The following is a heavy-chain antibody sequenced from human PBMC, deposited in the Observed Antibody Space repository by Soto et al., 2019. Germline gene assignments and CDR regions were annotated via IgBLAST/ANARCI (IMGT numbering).Heavy chain of an antibody. CDR1: GYTFTSYY. Sequence: QVQLVQSGAEVKKPGASVKVSCKASGYTFTSYYMHWVRQAPGQGLEWMGIINPSGGSTSYAQKFQGRVTMTRDTSTSTVYVELSSLRSEDTAVYYCARERRKDNWFDPWGQGTLVTVSS. J-gene: IGHJ5*02. D-gene: IGHD1-1*01. CDR2: INPSGGST. V-gene: IGHV1-46*03. CDR3: ARERRKDNWFDP.